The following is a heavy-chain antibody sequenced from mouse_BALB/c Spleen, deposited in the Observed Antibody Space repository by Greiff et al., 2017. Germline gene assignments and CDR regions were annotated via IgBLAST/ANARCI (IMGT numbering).Heavy chain of an antibody. V-gene: IGHV1S34*01. J-gene: IGHJ2*01. CDR1: GYSFTGYY. CDR2: ISCYNGAT. D-gene: IGHD2-3*01. Sequence: LVKPGASVKISCKASGYSFTGYYMHWVKQSHGKSLEWIGYISCYNGATSYNQKFKGKATFTVDTSSSTAYMQFNSLTSEDSAVYYCARGGDGYYPYYFDYWGQGTTLTVSS. CDR3: ARGGDGYYPYYFDY.